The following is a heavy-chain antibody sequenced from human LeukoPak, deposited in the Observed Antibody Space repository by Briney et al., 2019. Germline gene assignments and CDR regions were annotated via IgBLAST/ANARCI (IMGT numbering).Heavy chain of an antibody. CDR1: GVSFSSYY. Sequence: SGTLSLSCAVSGVSFSSYYWSWIRQPPGKGLEWIAEINHSGSTNYNPSLKSRVTISIDKSKNPLSLQLRSVSAADTAGDYCARGRAPSTRYCSIISCYRGGYYYYMDVWGKGPTVSVSS. J-gene: IGHJ6*03. CDR2: INHSGST. D-gene: IGHD2-2*02. CDR3: ARGRAPSTRYCSIISCYRGGYYYYMDV. V-gene: IGHV4-34*01.